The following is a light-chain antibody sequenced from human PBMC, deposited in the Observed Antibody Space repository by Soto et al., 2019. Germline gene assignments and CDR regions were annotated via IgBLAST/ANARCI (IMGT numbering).Light chain of an antibody. Sequence: QSALTQPPSASGSPGQSVTISCTGTSSDVGGYNCVPWYQQHPGKAPKLMIYEVSKRPSGVPDRFSGSKSGNTASLTVSGLQAEDEADYYCSSYAGSNIPVVFGGGTKLTVL. V-gene: IGLV2-8*01. CDR1: SSDVGGYNC. CDR3: SSYAGSNIPVV. J-gene: IGLJ2*01. CDR2: EVS.